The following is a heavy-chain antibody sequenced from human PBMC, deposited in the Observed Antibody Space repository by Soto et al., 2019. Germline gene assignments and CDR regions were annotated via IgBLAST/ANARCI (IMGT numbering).Heavy chain of an antibody. CDR1: GGSISSYY. J-gene: IGHJ5*02. CDR3: ARVINDFWSATGPGWFDP. V-gene: IGHV4-59*01. Sequence: SETLSLTCTVSGGSISSYYWSWIRQPPGKGLEWIGYIYYRGSTNYNPSLKSRVTISVDTSKNHFSLKLSSVTAADTAVYYCARVINDFWSATGPGWFDPWGQGTLVTVSS. D-gene: IGHD3-3*01. CDR2: IYYRGST.